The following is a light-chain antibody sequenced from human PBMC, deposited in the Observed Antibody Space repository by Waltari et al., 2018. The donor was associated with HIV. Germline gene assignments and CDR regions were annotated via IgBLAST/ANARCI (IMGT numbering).Light chain of an antibody. CDR1: SSTIERHY. CDR3: AAWDDSLRGV. V-gene: IGLV1-47*01. CDR2: RNN. J-gene: IGLJ2*01. Sequence: QSVLTQPPSASGTPGQRVTISCSGRSSTIERHYVYWYQQLPGTAPNLLIYRNNQRPSGVPDRFSGSKSGTSASLAISGLRSEDEAEYYCAAWDDSLRGVFGGGTKLTVL.